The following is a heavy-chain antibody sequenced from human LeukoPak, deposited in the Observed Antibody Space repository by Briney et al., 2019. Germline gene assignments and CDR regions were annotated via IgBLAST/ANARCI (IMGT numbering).Heavy chain of an antibody. Sequence: GESLKISCKGSGYTFTSYWIGWVRQMPRKGLEWMGIIYPGDSDTRYSPSFQGQVTISAASSINTAYLQWTSLKASDTAMYYCARSSTIAVAEIYFDYWGQGTLVTVSS. CDR3: ARSSTIAVAEIYFDY. D-gene: IGHD6-19*01. CDR1: GYTFTSYW. CDR2: IYPGDSDT. J-gene: IGHJ4*02. V-gene: IGHV5-51*01.